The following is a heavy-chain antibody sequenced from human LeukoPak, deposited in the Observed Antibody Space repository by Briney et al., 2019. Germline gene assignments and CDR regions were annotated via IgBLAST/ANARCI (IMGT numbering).Heavy chain of an antibody. CDR2: IDWDDDK. D-gene: IGHD3-22*01. Sequence: SGPTPVNPTQTLTLTCTFSGFSLSTSGMCVSWIRQPPGKALEWLARIDWDDDKYYSTSLKTRLTISKDTSKNQVVLTMTNMDPVDTATYYCARMQGDSSGYYRYYFDYWGQGTLVTVSS. CDR3: ARMQGDSSGYYRYYFDY. J-gene: IGHJ4*02. V-gene: IGHV2-70*11. CDR1: GFSLSTSGMC.